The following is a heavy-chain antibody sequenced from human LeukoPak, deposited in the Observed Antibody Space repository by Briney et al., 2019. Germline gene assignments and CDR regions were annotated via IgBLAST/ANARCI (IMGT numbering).Heavy chain of an antibody. Sequence: ASVKVSCTASGYTFTSYDINWVRQATGQGLEWMGWMNPNSGNTGYAQKFQGRVTITRNTSISTACMELSSLRSEDTAVYYCARRGRIAARINWFDPWGQGTLVTVSS. J-gene: IGHJ5*02. CDR2: MNPNSGNT. D-gene: IGHD6-6*01. CDR3: ARRGRIAARINWFDP. V-gene: IGHV1-8*03. CDR1: GYTFTSYD.